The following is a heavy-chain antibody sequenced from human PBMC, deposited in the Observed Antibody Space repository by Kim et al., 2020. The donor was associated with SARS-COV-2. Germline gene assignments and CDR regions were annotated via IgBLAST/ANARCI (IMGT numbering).Heavy chain of an antibody. D-gene: IGHD4-17*01. V-gene: IGHV1-18*01. CDR3: ARGAYGDVSFDY. J-gene: IGHJ4*02. Sequence: YAQMVQGRVTMTTDTSTNTAYMELWSLSSDDTAMYYCARGAYGDVSFDYWGQGTLVTVSS.